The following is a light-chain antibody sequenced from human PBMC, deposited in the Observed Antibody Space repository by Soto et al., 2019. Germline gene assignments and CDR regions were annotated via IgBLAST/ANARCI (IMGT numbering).Light chain of an antibody. CDR2: DAS. CDR1: QTISSS. Sequence: DIQMTQSPSTLSASVGDRVTITCRASQTISSSLAWYQHKPGKAPKLLIFDASTLHPGVPSRFSGGGFGTEFTLTITGLQPDDFATYYCQQHNDYTAVTFGQGTKLEIK. J-gene: IGKJ2*01. V-gene: IGKV1-5*01. CDR3: QQHNDYTAVT.